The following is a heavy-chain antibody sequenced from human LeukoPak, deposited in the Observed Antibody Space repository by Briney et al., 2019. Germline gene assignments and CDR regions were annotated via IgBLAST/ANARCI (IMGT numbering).Heavy chain of an antibody. J-gene: IGHJ3*01. Sequence: KPGGSLRLSCAASGFTFSAYSMNWVRQAPGEGLEWVSSIGAAGSHIYYADSMKGRFTISRDNAKSSLFLQMNSLRAEDTGIYYCVIVGSGATRADTLDLWGQGTMVTVSS. CDR2: IGAAGSHI. D-gene: IGHD6-19*01. V-gene: IGHV3-21*01. CDR1: GFTFSAYS. CDR3: VIVGSGATRADTLDL.